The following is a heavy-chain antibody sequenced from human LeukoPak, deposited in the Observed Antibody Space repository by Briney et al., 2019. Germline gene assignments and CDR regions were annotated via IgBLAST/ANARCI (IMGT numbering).Heavy chain of an antibody. J-gene: IGHJ4*02. CDR2: INWNGGDI. D-gene: IGHD3-10*01. Sequence: RPGGSLRLSCAASGFTFDDYGMSWVRQAPGKGLEWVSGINWNGGDIGYADSVKGRFAISRDNAKNSLYLQMNSLRAEDTALYHCARRSGGGFDYWGQGILVTVSS. CDR3: ARRSGGGFDY. V-gene: IGHV3-20*01. CDR1: GFTFDDYG.